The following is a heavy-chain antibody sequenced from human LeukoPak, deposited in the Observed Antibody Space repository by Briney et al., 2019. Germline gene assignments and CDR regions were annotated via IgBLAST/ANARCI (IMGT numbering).Heavy chain of an antibody. D-gene: IGHD3-10*01. Sequence: GESLKISCKVSGYSFTSYWIGWVRQMPGKGLEWMGIIYPGDSDTRYSPSFQGQVTISADKSISTAYLQWSSLEASDTAMYYCARRGGLYGSGSYRFDSWGQGTLVTVSS. CDR1: GYSFTSYW. CDR2: IYPGDSDT. J-gene: IGHJ5*01. V-gene: IGHV5-51*01. CDR3: ARRGGLYGSGSYRFDS.